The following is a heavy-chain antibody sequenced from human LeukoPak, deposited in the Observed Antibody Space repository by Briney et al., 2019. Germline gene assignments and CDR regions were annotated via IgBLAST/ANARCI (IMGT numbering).Heavy chain of an antibody. CDR1: GGSISSGGYY. Sequence: PSQTLSLTCTVSGGSISSGGYYWSWIRQPPGKGLEWIGRIYASGSTNYNPSLKSRVTISVDTSKNQFSLKLTSVTAADTAVYYCATHPVVGATRGQVPYWGQGTLVTVSS. CDR3: ATHPVVGATRGQVPY. J-gene: IGHJ4*02. D-gene: IGHD1-26*01. CDR2: IYASGST. V-gene: IGHV4-61*02.